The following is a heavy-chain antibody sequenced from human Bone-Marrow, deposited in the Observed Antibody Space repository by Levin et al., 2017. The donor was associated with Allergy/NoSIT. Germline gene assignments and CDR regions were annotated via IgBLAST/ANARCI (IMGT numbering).Heavy chain of an antibody. Sequence: SQTLSLTCNVSGVSIRNPDYWWSWVRQSPGKGLEWIGYIFWSGSDFYNPSFRSRVSMSVDTSKNQFSLHLSSVTAADTAVYYCAREVTASGHPFDNWGQGTLVTISS. CDR3: AREVTASGHPFDN. V-gene: IGHV4-61*08. J-gene: IGHJ4*02. CDR1: GVSIRNPDYW. D-gene: IGHD6-13*01. CDR2: IFWSGSD.